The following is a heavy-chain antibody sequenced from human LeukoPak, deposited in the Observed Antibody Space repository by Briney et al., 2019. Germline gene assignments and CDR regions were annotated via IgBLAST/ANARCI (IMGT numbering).Heavy chain of an antibody. CDR3: ARGTGWSYYFDY. Sequence: SETLSLTCIVSGYSINSGYYWGWIRQPPGKGLEWIGTVYHSGSSYYNPSLNSRFTLSVDTSKNQFSLRLPSVTAADTAVYYCARGTGWSYYFDYWGRGTLVTVSS. V-gene: IGHV4-38-2*02. CDR1: GYSINSGYY. CDR2: VYHSGSS. D-gene: IGHD6-19*01. J-gene: IGHJ4*02.